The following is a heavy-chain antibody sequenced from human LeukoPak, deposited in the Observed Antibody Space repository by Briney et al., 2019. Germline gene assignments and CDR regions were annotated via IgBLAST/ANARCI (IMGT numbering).Heavy chain of an antibody. CDR3: AKTRSLVRGVLDYFDY. D-gene: IGHD3-10*01. J-gene: IGHJ4*02. Sequence: GGSLRLSCAASGFTFSSYAMSWVRQAPGKGLEWVSAISGSGGSTHYADSVKGRFTISRDNSKNTLYLQMNSLRAEDTAVYYCAKTRSLVRGVLDYFDYWGQGTLVTVSS. CDR1: GFTFSSYA. V-gene: IGHV3-23*01. CDR2: ISGSGGST.